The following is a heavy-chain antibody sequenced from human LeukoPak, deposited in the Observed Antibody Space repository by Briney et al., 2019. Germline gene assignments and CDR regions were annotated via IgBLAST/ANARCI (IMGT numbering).Heavy chain of an antibody. CDR3: ARAPGSGWYYYGMDV. V-gene: IGHV1-18*04. Sequence: GASVKVSCKASGYTFTSCGISWVRQAPGQGLEWMGWISAYNGNTNYAQKLQGRVTMTTDTSTSTAYMELRSLRSDDTAVYYCARAPGSGWYYYGMDVWGKGTTVTVSS. CDR1: GYTFTSCG. CDR2: ISAYNGNT. D-gene: IGHD6-19*01. J-gene: IGHJ6*04.